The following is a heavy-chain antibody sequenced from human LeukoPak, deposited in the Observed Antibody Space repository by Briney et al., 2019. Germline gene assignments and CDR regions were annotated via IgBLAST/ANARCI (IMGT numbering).Heavy chain of an antibody. V-gene: IGHV3-21*01. D-gene: IGHD3-22*01. CDR1: GFSFNTYT. J-gene: IGHJ4*02. Sequence: GGSLRLSCAASGFSFNTYTMNWLRQAPGKELEWVSSISTSSTYIYYADSVKGRFTISRDNAKNSLYLQMNSLRAEDTAVYYCARPNDDNYDSSGSYDYWGQGTLVTASS. CDR3: ARPNDDNYDSSGSYDY. CDR2: ISTSSTYI.